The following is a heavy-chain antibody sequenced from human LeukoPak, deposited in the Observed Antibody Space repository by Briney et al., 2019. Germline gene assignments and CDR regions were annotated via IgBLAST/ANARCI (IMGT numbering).Heavy chain of an antibody. CDR3: ARVDGANGSPLEYDF. Sequence: ASVEVSCKASGYNFNTYGISWVRQAPGQGLEWMGWISTYSGKSNSAPKFQGRLTMSTDTSTSAAFMDLRALRSDDTAFYFCARVDGANGSPLEYDFWGQGTLVTVSS. CDR1: GYNFNTYG. V-gene: IGHV1-18*01. CDR2: ISTYSGKS. D-gene: IGHD2-8*01. J-gene: IGHJ4*02.